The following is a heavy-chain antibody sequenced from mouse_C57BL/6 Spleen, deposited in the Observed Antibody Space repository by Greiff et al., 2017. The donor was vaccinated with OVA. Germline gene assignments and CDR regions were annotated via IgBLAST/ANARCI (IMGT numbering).Heavy chain of an antibody. CDR2: INPSSGYT. V-gene: IGHV1-4*01. CDR1: GYTFTSYT. Sequence: VQLQQSGAELARPGASVKMSCKASGYTFTSYTMHWVKQRPGQGLEWIGYINPSSGYTKYNQKFKDKATLTADKSSSTAYMQLSSLPSEDSAVYYCARRPTPAYFDYWGQGTTLTVSS. J-gene: IGHJ2*01. CDR3: ARRPTPAYFDY.